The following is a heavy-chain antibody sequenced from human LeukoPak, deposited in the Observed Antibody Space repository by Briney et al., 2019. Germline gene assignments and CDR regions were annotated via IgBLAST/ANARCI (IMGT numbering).Heavy chain of an antibody. D-gene: IGHD3-10*01. Sequence: GESLRISCKGYGYSFNSYWLLWVRQMPGKGLEWMGRIDPSDSYTNYSPSLQGHVTISADKSISAAYLQWSNLKASDTAMYYCARARGDHYSFDYWGQGTLFTVSS. CDR3: ARARGDHYSFDY. CDR2: IDPSDSYT. J-gene: IGHJ4*02. CDR1: GYSFNSYW. V-gene: IGHV5-10-1*01.